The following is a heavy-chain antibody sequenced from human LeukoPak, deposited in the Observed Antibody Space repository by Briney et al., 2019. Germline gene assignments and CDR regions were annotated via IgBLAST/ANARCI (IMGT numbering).Heavy chain of an antibody. D-gene: IGHD3-22*01. V-gene: IGHV3-15*01. CDR3: TTDLITMIVVVPDAFDI. CDR2: SKSKTDGGAT. CDR1: GFTFSDYY. J-gene: IGHJ3*02. Sequence: GGSLRLSCAASGFTFSDYYMSWVRQAPGKGLEWVGRSKSKTDGGATDYAAPVKGTLSISSDDSKNTLYLQMNSLKTEDTAVYYCTTDLITMIVVVPDAFDIWGQGKMVTVSS.